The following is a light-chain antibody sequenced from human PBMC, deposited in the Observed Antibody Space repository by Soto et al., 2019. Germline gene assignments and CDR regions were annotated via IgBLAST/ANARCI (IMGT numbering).Light chain of an antibody. CDR2: DAS. CDR1: QSVSNY. J-gene: IGKJ2*01. CDR3: QQYYDTPYT. Sequence: EIVLTQSPDTLSLSPGESATLSCRASQSVSNYLAWYQQKPGQAPRLLIYDASNRATGIPARFSGSGSGTDFTLTISSLQAEDVAVYYCQQYYDTPYTFGQGTRLEI. V-gene: IGKV3-11*01.